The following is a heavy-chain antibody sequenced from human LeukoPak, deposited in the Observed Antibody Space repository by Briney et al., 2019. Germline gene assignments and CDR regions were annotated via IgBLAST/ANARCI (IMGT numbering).Heavy chain of an antibody. Sequence: PSETLFLTCNVSGGAISSYYWSWIRQPPGKGLEWIGYIYYSGSTNYNPSLKSRVTVSVDTSKNQFSLKLRSVTAADTAVYYCARMGPPLRGVRYYYMDVWGKGTTVTVSS. CDR1: GGAISSYY. V-gene: IGHV4-59*01. CDR2: IYYSGST. J-gene: IGHJ6*03. CDR3: ARMGPPLRGVRYYYMDV. D-gene: IGHD3-10*01.